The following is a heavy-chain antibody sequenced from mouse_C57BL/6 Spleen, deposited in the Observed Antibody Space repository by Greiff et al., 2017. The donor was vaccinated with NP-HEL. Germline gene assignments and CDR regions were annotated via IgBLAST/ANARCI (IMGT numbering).Heavy chain of an antibody. V-gene: IGHV1-19*01. CDR2: INPYNGGT. Sequence: VQLQQSGPVLVKPGASVKMSCKASGYTFTDYYMNWVKQSHGKSLEWIGVINPYNGGTSYNQKFKGKATLTVDKSSSTAYMELNSLTSEDSAVYYCARQYYGSSLDYWGQGTTLTVSS. J-gene: IGHJ2*01. D-gene: IGHD1-1*01. CDR1: GYTFTDYY. CDR3: ARQYYGSSLDY.